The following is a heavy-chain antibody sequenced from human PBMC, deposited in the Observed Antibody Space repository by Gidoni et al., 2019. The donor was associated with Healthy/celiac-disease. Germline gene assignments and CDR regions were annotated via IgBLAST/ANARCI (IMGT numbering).Heavy chain of an antibody. CDR1: GFTFSSYA. Sequence: EVQLLESGGGLVQPGGSLRLSCAASGFTFSSYAMSWVRQAPGKGLEWVSAISGSGGSTYYADSVKGRFTISRDNSKNTLYLQMNSLRAEDTAVYYCVISDFWSGYYTWGQGTLVTVSS. D-gene: IGHD3-3*01. CDR2: ISGSGGST. CDR3: VISDFWSGYYT. J-gene: IGHJ4*02. V-gene: IGHV3-23*01.